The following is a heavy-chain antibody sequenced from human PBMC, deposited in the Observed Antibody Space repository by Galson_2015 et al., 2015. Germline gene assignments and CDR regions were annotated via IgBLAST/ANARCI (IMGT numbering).Heavy chain of an antibody. V-gene: IGHV3-48*01. CDR1: GFTSSSYS. Sequence: SLRLSCAASGFTSSSYSMNWVRQAPGKGLEWVSYISSSSSTIYYADSVKGRFTISRDNAKNSLYLQMNSLRAEDTAVYYCARSWYSSSYDYWGQGTLVTVSS. J-gene: IGHJ4*02. CDR2: ISSSSSTI. CDR3: ARSWYSSSYDY. D-gene: IGHD6-13*01.